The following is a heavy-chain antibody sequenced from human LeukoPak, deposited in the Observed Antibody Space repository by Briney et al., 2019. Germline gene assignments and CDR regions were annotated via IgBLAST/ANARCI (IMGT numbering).Heavy chain of an antibody. CDR1: GFTFSDFW. Sequence: PGGSLRLSCAGSGFTFSDFWMTWVRQTPGKGLEWVANIKEDGTEKNLVDSVKGRFTISRDNTKNTLYLQMNSLRAEDTAVYYCAKDRFDYWGQGTLVTVSS. CDR2: IKEDGTEK. CDR3: AKDRFDY. J-gene: IGHJ4*02. V-gene: IGHV3-7*01.